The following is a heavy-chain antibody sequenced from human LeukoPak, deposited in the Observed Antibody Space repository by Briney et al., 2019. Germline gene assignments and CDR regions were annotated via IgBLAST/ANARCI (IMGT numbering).Heavy chain of an antibody. V-gene: IGHV3-53*01. CDR1: GFTVSSND. D-gene: IGHD3-16*02. Sequence: PGGSLRLSCAASGFTVSSNDISWVRQTPGKGLEWVSIIYSGGSTYYADSVKGRFTISRDNSKNTLYLQMNSLRAEDTAVYYCARDIDNKGPGMDVWGKGTTVTVSS. CDR3: ARDIDNKGPGMDV. CDR2: IYSGGST. J-gene: IGHJ6*04.